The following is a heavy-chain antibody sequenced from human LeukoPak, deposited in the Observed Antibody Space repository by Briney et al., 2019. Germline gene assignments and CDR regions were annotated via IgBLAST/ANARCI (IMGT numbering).Heavy chain of an antibody. CDR2: ISAYNGNT. J-gene: IGHJ4*02. CDR3: ARDHDSFTMVRKIRFDY. CDR1: GYTFTSYG. V-gene: IGHV1-18*01. D-gene: IGHD3-10*01. Sequence: ASVKLSCKASGYTFTSYGISWVRQAPGQGLEWMGWISAYNGNTNYAQKLQGRVTITADKSTSTAYMELSRLRSEDTAVYYCARDHDSFTMVRKIRFDYWGQGTLVTVSS.